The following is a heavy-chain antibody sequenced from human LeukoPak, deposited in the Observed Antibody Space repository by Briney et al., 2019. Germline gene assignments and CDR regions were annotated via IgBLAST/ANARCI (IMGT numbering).Heavy chain of an antibody. CDR3: ARFYGQYSGTYAHDY. CDR2: IYSGGAT. CDR1: GFTVSSHY. V-gene: IGHV3-53*01. J-gene: IGHJ4*02. Sequence: GGSLRLSCPASGFTVSSHYMTWVRQAPGKGLEWVSVIYSGGATYYADSVLGRFTISRDNSKNTLYLQMNSLRAEDTAVYYCARFYGQYSGTYAHDYWGQGTLVTVSS. D-gene: IGHD1-26*01.